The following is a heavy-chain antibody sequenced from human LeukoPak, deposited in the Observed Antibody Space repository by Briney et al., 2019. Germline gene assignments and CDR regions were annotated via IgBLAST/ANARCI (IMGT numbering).Heavy chain of an antibody. CDR3: ARAAYCGGDCYWYYFDY. CDR2: ISYDGSNK. CDR1: GFTFSDYA. Sequence: GGSLRLSCAVSGFTFSDYAMHWVRQAPGKGLEWVAVISYDGSNKYYADSVKGRFTISRDNSKNTLYLQMNSLRAEDTAVYYCARAAYCGGDCYWYYFDYWGQGTLVTVSS. D-gene: IGHD2-21*02. J-gene: IGHJ4*02. V-gene: IGHV3-30-3*01.